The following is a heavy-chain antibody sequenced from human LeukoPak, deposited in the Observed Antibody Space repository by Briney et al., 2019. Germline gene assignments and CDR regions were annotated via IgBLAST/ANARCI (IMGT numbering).Heavy chain of an antibody. Sequence: SETLSLTCTVSGGSISSSSYYWGWIRQPPGKGLEWIGSIYYSGSTYYNPSLKSRVTISVDTSKNQFSLKLSSVTAADTAVYYCARARRRITMIVVVIDGLYYFDYWGQGTLVTVSS. CDR1: GGSISSSSYY. D-gene: IGHD3-22*01. V-gene: IGHV4-39*07. CDR2: IYYSGST. J-gene: IGHJ4*02. CDR3: ARARRRITMIVVVIDGLYYFDY.